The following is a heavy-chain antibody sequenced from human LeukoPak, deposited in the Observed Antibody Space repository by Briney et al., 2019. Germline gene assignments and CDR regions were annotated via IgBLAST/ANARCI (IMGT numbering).Heavy chain of an antibody. Sequence: GASVKVSCKASGYTFTSYGISWVRQAPGQGLEWMGWISAYNGNTNYAQKLQGRVTMTTDPSTSTAYMELRSLRSDNTAVYYCAREDVPYYYDSSGYYNWFDPWGQGTLVTVSS. V-gene: IGHV1-18*01. CDR3: AREDVPYYYDSSGYYNWFDP. CDR2: ISAYNGNT. D-gene: IGHD3-22*01. J-gene: IGHJ5*02. CDR1: GYTFTSYG.